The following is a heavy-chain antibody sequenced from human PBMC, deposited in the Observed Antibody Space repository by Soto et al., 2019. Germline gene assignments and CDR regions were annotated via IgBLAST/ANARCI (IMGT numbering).Heavy chain of an antibody. Sequence: QVQLVQSGAEVRKPGASVTVSCRSSGDSFNDYYIHWVRQAPGQGVAWMGWINTNGGVTKYAQKFQGWVSMTRDTSIRTVYMQLSRLRSDDTAVYYCARESGGATATLDYYYFYMDVWGTGTTVTVSS. CDR1: GDSFNDYY. V-gene: IGHV1-2*04. J-gene: IGHJ6*03. CDR3: ARESGGATATLDYYYFYMDV. CDR2: INTNGGVT. D-gene: IGHD5-12*01.